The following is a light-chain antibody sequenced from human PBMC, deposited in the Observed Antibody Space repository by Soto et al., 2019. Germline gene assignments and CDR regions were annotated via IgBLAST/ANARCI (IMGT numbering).Light chain of an antibody. CDR1: SSDVGRYNY. Sequence: QSALTQPPSASGSPGQSVTISCTGTSSDVGRYNYVSWYQQHPGKAPKLLIYEVSQRPSGIPDRFSGSKSANTASLTVSGLQTEDEADYYCSSYTSSSIRVFGGGTKVTVL. J-gene: IGLJ3*02. CDR2: EVS. CDR3: SSYTSSSIRV. V-gene: IGLV2-8*01.